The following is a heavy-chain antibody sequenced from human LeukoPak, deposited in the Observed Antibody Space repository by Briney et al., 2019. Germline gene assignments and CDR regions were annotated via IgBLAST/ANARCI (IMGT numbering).Heavy chain of an antibody. V-gene: IGHV1-69*05. CDR3: ARDLLGLGLAAAGTENWFDP. CDR2: IIPIFGTA. J-gene: IGHJ5*02. Sequence: SVKVSCKASVGTFSSYAISWVRQAPGQGLEWMGRIIPIFGTANYAQKFQGRVTITTDESTSTAYMELSSLRSEDTAVYYCARDLLGLGLAAAGTENWFDPWGQGTLVTVSS. D-gene: IGHD6-13*01. CDR1: VGTFSSYA.